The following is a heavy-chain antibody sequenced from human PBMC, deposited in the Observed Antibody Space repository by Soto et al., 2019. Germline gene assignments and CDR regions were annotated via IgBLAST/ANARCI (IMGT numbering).Heavy chain of an antibody. J-gene: IGHJ3*02. CDR2: ISYDGSNK. D-gene: IGHD5-12*01. CDR1: GFTFSSYG. CDR3: AKDNGSGCDWLRVGDASDI. Sequence: QVQLVESWGGVIQPGRSLRLSCAASGFTFSSYGMNWVRQAPGKGLKWVAVISYDGSNKYYADSVKGRLTISRDNSKNTLYLQMNSLRGEDTAVYYCAKDNGSGCDWLRVGDASDIWGQGTMVTVSS. V-gene: IGHV3-30*18.